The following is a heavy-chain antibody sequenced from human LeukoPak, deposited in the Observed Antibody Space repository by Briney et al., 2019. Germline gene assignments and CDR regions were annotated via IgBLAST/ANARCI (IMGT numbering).Heavy chain of an antibody. CDR2: ISGSGGST. CDR1: GFTFSSYA. J-gene: IGHJ4*02. Sequence: GGSLRLSCAASGFTFSSYAMSWVRQAPGKGLEWVSAISGSGGSTYYADSVKGRFTISRDNSKNTLYLQMNSLRAEDTAVYYCAKGGVIRYFDWLSPPKYYFDYWGQGTLVTVSS. CDR3: AKGGVIRYFDWLSPPKYYFDY. V-gene: IGHV3-23*01. D-gene: IGHD3-9*01.